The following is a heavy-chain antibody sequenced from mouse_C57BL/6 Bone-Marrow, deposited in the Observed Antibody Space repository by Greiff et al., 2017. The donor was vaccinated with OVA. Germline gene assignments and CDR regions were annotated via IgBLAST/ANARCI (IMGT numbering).Heavy chain of an antibody. Sequence: EVQLVESGEGLVKPGGSLKLSCAASGFTFSSYAMSWVRQTPEKRLEWVAYISSGGDYIYYADTVKGRFTISRDNARNTLYLQMSSLKSEDTAMYYCTRDRESNYALAYWGQGTLVTVSA. CDR3: TRDRESNYALAY. D-gene: IGHD2-5*01. CDR1: GFTFSSYA. CDR2: ISSGGDYI. V-gene: IGHV5-9-1*02. J-gene: IGHJ3*01.